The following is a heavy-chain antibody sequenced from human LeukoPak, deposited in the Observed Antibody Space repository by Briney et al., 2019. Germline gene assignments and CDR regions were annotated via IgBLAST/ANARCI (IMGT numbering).Heavy chain of an antibody. CDR1: GFTVSSFS. Sequence: GGSLRLSCAASGFTVSSFSMIWVRQAPGKGLEWISYITSSSSSTYYADSVKGRFTISRDNAKNSLYLQMNSLRAEDTAVYYCARVIGSYGDSAYWGQGTLVTVSS. J-gene: IGHJ4*02. CDR2: ITSSSSST. CDR3: ARVIGSYGDSAY. V-gene: IGHV3-48*04. D-gene: IGHD4-17*01.